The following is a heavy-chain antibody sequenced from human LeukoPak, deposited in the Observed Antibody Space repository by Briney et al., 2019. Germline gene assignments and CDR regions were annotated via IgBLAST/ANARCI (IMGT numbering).Heavy chain of an antibody. J-gene: IGHJ6*02. CDR2: IYYSGST. CDR3: ARGYYYYGMDV. Sequence: SETLSLTCTVSGGSISSYYCSWVRQPPGKGLEWIGYIYYSGSTNYNPSLKSRVTISVDTSKNQFSLKLSSVTAADTAVYYCARGYYYYGMDVWGQGTTVTVSS. CDR1: GGSISSYY. V-gene: IGHV4-59*01.